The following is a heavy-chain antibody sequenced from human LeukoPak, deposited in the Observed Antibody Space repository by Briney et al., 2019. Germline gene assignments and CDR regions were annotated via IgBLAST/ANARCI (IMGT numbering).Heavy chain of an antibody. CDR3: ARGGQLGYRSGGSCYSRMDFDP. Sequence: ASVKVSCKASGYTFTSYDINWVRQATGQGLEWMGWMNPNSGNTGYAQKFQGRVTMTRNTSISTAYMELSSLRSEDTAVYYCARGGQLGYRSGGSCYSRMDFDPWGQGTLVTVSS. CDR2: MNPNSGNT. J-gene: IGHJ5*02. V-gene: IGHV1-8*01. CDR1: GYTFTSYD. D-gene: IGHD2-15*01.